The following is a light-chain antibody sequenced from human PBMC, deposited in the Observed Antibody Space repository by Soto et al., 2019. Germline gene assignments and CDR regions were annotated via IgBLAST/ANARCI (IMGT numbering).Light chain of an antibody. CDR1: QSVLYSSNNKNY. CDR3: QQYYSTPPT. J-gene: IGKJ2*01. CDR2: WAS. V-gene: IGKV4-1*01. Sequence: DIVMTQSPDSLAVSLSERATINCKSSQSVLYSSNNKNYLAWYQQKPGQPPKLLIYWASTRESGVPDRFSGSGSGTDFTLTISSLQAEDVAFYYCQQYYSTPPTFGQGTKLEIK.